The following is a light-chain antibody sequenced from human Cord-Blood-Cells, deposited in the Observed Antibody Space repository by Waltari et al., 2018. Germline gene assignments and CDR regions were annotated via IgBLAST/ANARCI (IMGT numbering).Light chain of an antibody. CDR3: LQDYNYPYN. CDR2: AAS. CDR1: QGIRND. Sequence: AIQLTHSPSALPASVVNRLSITCRASQGIRNDLGWYQQKQGKAPKLLVYAASSLQSGVPSRFSGSGHGEDFTITISSPQAADFATYYCLQDYNYPYNFGQGTKLELK. V-gene: IGKV1-6*01. J-gene: IGKJ2*01.